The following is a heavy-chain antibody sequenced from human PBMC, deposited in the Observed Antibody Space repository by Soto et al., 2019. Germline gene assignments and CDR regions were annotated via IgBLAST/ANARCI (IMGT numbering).Heavy chain of an antibody. Sequence: GASVKVSCKASGGTFSSYTIIWVRQAPGQGLEWMGRIIPILGIANYAQKFQGRVTITADKSTSTAYMELSSLRSEDTAVYYCARVGVFGGVIVPIYPNWGQGTLVTVSS. CDR1: GGTFSSYT. D-gene: IGHD3-16*02. CDR2: IIPILGIA. J-gene: IGHJ4*02. V-gene: IGHV1-69*02. CDR3: ARVGVFGGVIVPIYPN.